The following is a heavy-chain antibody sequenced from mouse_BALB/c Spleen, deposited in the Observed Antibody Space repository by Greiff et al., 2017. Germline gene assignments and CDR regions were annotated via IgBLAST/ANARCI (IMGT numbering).Heavy chain of an antibody. J-gene: IGHJ4*01. Sequence: EVQLQQSGPELVKPGASVKMSCKASGYTFTSYVMHWVKQKPGQGLEWIGYINPYNDGTKYNEKFKGKATLTSDKSSSTAYMELSSLTSEDSAVYYCARWPIYDGYYEAMDYWGQGTSVTVSS. D-gene: IGHD2-3*01. CDR2: INPYNDGT. V-gene: IGHV1-14*01. CDR1: GYTFTSYV. CDR3: ARWPIYDGYYEAMDY.